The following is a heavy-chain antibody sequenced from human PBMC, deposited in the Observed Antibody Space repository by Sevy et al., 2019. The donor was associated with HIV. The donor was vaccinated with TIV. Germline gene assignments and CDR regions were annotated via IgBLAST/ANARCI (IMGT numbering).Heavy chain of an antibody. CDR2: LSFGCGKI. CDR3: AREGCTRPHDY. J-gene: IGHJ4*02. D-gene: IGHD2-8*01. V-gene: IGHV3-23*01. Sequence: GGSLRLSCAVSGFNFNIYSMSWVRQAPGKGLEWVSTLSFGCGKINYEDSVKGRFIISRVDSKNTLYLQMNSLRAEDTAVYFCAREGCTRPHDYWGQGTLVTVSS. CDR1: GFNFNIYS.